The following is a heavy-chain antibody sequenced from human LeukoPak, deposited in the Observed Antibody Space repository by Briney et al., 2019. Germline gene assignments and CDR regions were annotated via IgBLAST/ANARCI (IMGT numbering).Heavy chain of an antibody. CDR1: GFTFSSYS. V-gene: IGHV3-21*01. CDR2: ISSSSSYI. Sequence: GGSLRLSCAASGFTFSSYSMNWVRQAPGKGLEWVSSISSSSSYIYYADSVKGRFTISRDNAKNSLYLQMNSLRAEDTAVYYCARDRIFYDILTGYYRDYYIDYWGQGTLVTVSS. D-gene: IGHD3-9*01. J-gene: IGHJ4*02. CDR3: ARDRIFYDILTGYYRDYYIDY.